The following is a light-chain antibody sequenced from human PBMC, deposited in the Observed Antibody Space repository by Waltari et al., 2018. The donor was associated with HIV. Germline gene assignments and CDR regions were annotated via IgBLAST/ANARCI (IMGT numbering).Light chain of an antibody. CDR3: CSYAGSYTFVV. CDR2: DVS. J-gene: IGLJ3*02. Sequence: QSALTQPRSVSGSPGPSVTISCTGTSSAVGGYNYVSWYQQHPGKAPKLMIYDVSKRPSGVPDRFSGSKSGNTASLTSSGLQAEDEADYYCCSYAGSYTFVVFGGGTKLTVL. V-gene: IGLV2-11*01. CDR1: SSAVGGYNY.